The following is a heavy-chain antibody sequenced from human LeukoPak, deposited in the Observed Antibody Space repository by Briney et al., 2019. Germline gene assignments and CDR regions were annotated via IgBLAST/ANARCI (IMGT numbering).Heavy chain of an antibody. V-gene: IGHV7-4-1*02. CDR2: INTNTGNP. CDR3: ARDSIAAAGTAFDI. D-gene: IGHD6-13*01. CDR1: GYTFTSYA. J-gene: IGHJ3*02. Sequence: ASVKVSCKASGYTFTSYAMNWVRQAPGQGLEWMGWINTNTGNPTYAQGFTRRFVFSLDTSVSTAYLQISSLKAEDTAVYYCARDSIAAAGTAFDIWGQGTMVTVSS.